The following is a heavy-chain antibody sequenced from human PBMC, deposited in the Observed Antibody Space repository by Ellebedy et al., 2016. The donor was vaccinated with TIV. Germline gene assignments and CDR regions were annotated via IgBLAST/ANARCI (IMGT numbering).Heavy chain of an antibody. D-gene: IGHD3-10*01. CDR1: GCSFISRNSY. J-gene: IGHJ6*02. Sequence: MPSETLSLTCTLSGCSFISRNSYWGSIRQPPGQGPEWIGPLYYTGTTYYNPSVESRITMSVDTSKNQFSLKLSSVTAADTAVYYCVRGVRESYYYGMDVWGQGTTVTVSS. CDR2: LYYTGTT. CDR3: VRGVRESYYYGMDV. V-gene: IGHV4-39*01.